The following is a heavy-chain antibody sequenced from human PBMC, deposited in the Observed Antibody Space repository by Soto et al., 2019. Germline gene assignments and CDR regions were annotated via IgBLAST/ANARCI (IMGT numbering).Heavy chain of an antibody. V-gene: IGHV1-18*01. D-gene: IGHD3-22*01. J-gene: IGHJ5*02. Sequence: GASVKVSCKASGYTFTSYGISWVRQAPGQGLEWMGWISAYNGNTNYVQKLRGRVTMTTDTSTSTAYMELRSLRSDDTAVYYCARVKGSGYHNWFDPWGQGTLVTVSS. CDR3: ARVKGSGYHNWFDP. CDR2: ISAYNGNT. CDR1: GYTFTSYG.